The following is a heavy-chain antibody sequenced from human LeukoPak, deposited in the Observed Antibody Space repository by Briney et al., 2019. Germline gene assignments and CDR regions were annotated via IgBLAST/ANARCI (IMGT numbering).Heavy chain of an antibody. D-gene: IGHD6-13*01. V-gene: IGHV3-53*01. CDR1: GFTVGSNY. CDR3: ARAAAAGTEYFDL. J-gene: IGHJ4*02. Sequence: PGGSLRLSCAASGFTVGSNYMSWVRQAPGKGLEWVSLVYSDGTTFYPDSVKGRFTISRDNSKNTLYLQISSLRAEDTAVYYCARAAAAGTEYFDLWGQGTLVTVSS. CDR2: VYSDGTT.